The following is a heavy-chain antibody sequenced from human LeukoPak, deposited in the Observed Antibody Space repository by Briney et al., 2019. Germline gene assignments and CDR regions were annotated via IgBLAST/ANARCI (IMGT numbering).Heavy chain of an antibody. CDR1: GGSISSGYY. V-gene: IGHV4-38-2*02. CDR2: IYHSGST. Sequence: PSETLSLTCTVSGGSISSGYYWGWIRPPPGKGLEWIGYIYHSGSTYYNPSLKSRVTISVDTSKNQFSLKLSSVTAADTAVYYCAKSSWGLFDGWGEGTLVTVSS. D-gene: IGHD1-26*01. CDR3: AKSSWGLFDG. J-gene: IGHJ5*02.